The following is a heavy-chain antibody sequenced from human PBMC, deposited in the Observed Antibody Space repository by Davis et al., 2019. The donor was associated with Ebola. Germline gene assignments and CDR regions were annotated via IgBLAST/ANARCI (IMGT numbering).Heavy chain of an antibody. V-gene: IGHV1-46*01. D-gene: IGHD3-3*01. Sequence: ASAQVSCKASGYTFTTYYMHWVRHAPRQGLEWMGIINPSGGSTSYAQKFQGRVTMTRDTSTSTVYMELSSLRSEDTAVYYCARGVPIFGVVIANWFDPWGQGTLVTVSS. CDR2: INPSGGST. J-gene: IGHJ5*02. CDR1: GYTFTTYY. CDR3: ARGVPIFGVVIANWFDP.